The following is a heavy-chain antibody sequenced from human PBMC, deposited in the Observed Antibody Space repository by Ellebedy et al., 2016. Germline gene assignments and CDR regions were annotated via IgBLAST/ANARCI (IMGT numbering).Heavy chain of an antibody. CDR3: VRDNYWSVDY. V-gene: IGHV3-74*03. J-gene: IGHJ4*02. CDR2: IQSDGIST. Sequence: GESLKISCAASGFTFSDTWMHWVRHRPGKGLVWVSRIQSDGISTAYADSVKGRFTISRDNAKNTLYLQMNSLRVEDTAVYYCVRDNYWSVDYWGQGSLVTVSS. D-gene: IGHD2-8*02. CDR1: GFTFSDTW.